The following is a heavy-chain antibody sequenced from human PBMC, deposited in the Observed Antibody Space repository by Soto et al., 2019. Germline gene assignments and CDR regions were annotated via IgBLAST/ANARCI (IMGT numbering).Heavy chain of an antibody. Sequence: QVQLVESGGGVVQRGRSLRLSCAASGFTFSTYGMHWVRQAPGKGLEWVAVISYDGTNKSYADSVKGRFTISRDNSENTLSLHMNSLRPEDTAIYYCAKAIVTGGSQEPPGKNWGQGALVTVSS. J-gene: IGHJ4*02. D-gene: IGHD1-1*01. CDR2: ISYDGTNK. V-gene: IGHV3-30*18. CDR3: AKAIVTGGSQEPPGKN. CDR1: GFTFSTYG.